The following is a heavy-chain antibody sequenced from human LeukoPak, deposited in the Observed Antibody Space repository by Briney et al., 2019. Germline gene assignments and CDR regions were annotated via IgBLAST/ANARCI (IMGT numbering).Heavy chain of an antibody. CDR3: ARGDTAMTRSIDY. CDR1: GYTFTSYD. CDR2: VNPNSGNT. D-gene: IGHD5-18*01. Sequence: ASVKVSCKASGYTFTSYDINWVRLATGQGLEWMGWVNPNSGNTGYAQKFQGRVTMTRNTSISTAYMELSSLGPEDTAVYYCARGDTAMTRSIDYWGQGTLVTVSS. V-gene: IGHV1-8*01. J-gene: IGHJ4*02.